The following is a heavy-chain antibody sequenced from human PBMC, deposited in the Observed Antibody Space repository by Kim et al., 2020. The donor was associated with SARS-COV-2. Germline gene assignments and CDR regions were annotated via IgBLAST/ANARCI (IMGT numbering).Heavy chain of an antibody. V-gene: IGHV3-23*01. D-gene: IGHD3-22*01. CDR2: ISGSGGDT. J-gene: IGHJ1*01. Sequence: GGSLRLSCEASGFSFSTFAMTWVRQAPGKGLEWVSAISGSGGDTYYADSVKGRFSISRDNSKNTLYLQMSSLRAEDTALYYCTKDDYFYARPGHFGVGGHFHYWGQGTLVSVSS. CDR3: TKDDYFYARPGHFGVGGHFHY. CDR1: GFSFSTFA.